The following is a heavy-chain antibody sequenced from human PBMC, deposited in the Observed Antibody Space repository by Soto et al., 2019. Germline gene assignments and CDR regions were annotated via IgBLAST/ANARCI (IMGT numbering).Heavy chain of an antibody. V-gene: IGHV5-51*01. CDR2: IYPGDSDT. Sequence: GESLKISCKGSGYSFTSYWIGWVRQMPGKGLEWMGIIYPGDSDTRYSPSFQGQVTISADKSISTAYLQWSSLKASDTAMCYCARGSPSYCYYYCMDVWGKGTTVTVSS. CDR1: GYSFTSYW. J-gene: IGHJ6*03. D-gene: IGHD6-6*01. CDR3: ARGSPSYCYYYCMDV.